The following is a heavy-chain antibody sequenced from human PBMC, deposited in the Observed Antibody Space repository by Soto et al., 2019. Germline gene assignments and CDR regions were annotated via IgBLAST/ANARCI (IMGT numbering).Heavy chain of an antibody. CDR3: ARGTMVRGVAPETYYFDY. J-gene: IGHJ4*02. Sequence: PSETLSLTCAVYGGSFSGYYWSWIRQPPGKGLEWIGEINHSGSTNYNPSLKSRVTISVDTSKNQFSLKLSSVTAADTAVYYCARGTMVRGVAPETYYFDYWGQGTLVPVSS. D-gene: IGHD3-10*01. CDR2: INHSGST. CDR1: GGSFSGYY. V-gene: IGHV4-34*01.